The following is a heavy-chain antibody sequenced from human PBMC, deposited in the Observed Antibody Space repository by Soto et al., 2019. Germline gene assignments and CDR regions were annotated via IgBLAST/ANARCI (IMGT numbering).Heavy chain of an antibody. CDR1: GFSFSDKNY. CDR3: ATWLQREHAFDI. CDR2: LYSSDGT. D-gene: IGHD1-1*01. V-gene: IGHV3-53*01. J-gene: IGHJ3*02. Sequence: DVQLEESGGGLIQPGGSLRLSCAASGFSFSDKNYLTWVRQAPGKGLEWVSALYSSDGTYYADSVKGRFSVSRDNSKNPFYLQLHSLRPEDTALYCCATWLQREHAFDIWGLGTMVTVSS.